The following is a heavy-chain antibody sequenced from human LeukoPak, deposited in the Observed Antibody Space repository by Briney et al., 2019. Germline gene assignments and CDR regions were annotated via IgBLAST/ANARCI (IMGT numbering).Heavy chain of an antibody. CDR3: AKAPATGIAAAGPDYFDY. D-gene: IGHD6-13*01. J-gene: IGHJ4*02. CDR2: ISGSGGST. CDR1: GFTFSSYA. Sequence: QSGGSLRLSCAASGFTFSSYAMSWVRQAPGKGLEWVSAISGSGGSTYYADSVKGRFTISRDNSKNTLYLQMNSLRAEDTAVYYCAKAPATGIAAAGPDYFDYWGQGTLVTVSS. V-gene: IGHV3-23*01.